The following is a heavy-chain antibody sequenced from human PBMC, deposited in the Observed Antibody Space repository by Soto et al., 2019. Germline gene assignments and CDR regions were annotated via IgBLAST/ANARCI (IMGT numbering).Heavy chain of an antibody. V-gene: IGHV4-4*02. CDR1: GGSISSSNW. J-gene: IGHJ6*02. CDR2: IYHSGST. Sequence: KPSETLSLTCAVSGGSISSSNWWSWVRQPPGKGLEWIGEIYHSGSTNYNPSLKSRVTISVDKSKNQFSLKLSSVTAADTAVYYCARVVIAAEDPRYYYYGMDVWGQVPKVTLS. D-gene: IGHD2-15*01. CDR3: ARVVIAAEDPRYYYYGMDV.